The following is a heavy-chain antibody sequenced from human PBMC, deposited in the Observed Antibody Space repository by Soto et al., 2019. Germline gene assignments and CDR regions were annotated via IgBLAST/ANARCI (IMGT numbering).Heavy chain of an antibody. CDR2: ISYSGST. CDR3: ARAYDFWNGYYSAQYYLDF. J-gene: IGHJ4*02. Sequence: SETLSLTCTVSGGSISSYYWSWIRQPPGKGLEWLGYISYSGSTNYNPSLKSRIVISVDTSKNQFSLKLISVTAADTAVYYCARAYDFWNGYYSAQYYLDFWGQGTLVTVSS. D-gene: IGHD3-3*01. CDR1: GGSISSYY. V-gene: IGHV4-59*12.